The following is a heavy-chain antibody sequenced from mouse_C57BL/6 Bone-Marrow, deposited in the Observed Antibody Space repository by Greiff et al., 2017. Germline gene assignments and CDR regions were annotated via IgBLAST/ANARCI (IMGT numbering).Heavy chain of an antibody. CDR1: GFNIKDDY. V-gene: IGHV14-4*01. J-gene: IGHJ2*01. CDR2: IDPANGDT. CDR3: TVNYFDY. Sequence: DVKLVESGAELVRPGASVKLSCTASGFNIKDDYMHWVKQRPEQGLEWIGWIDPANGDTEYASKFQGKATITADTSSNTAYLQLSSLTSEDTAVYYCTVNYFDYWGQGTTLTVSS.